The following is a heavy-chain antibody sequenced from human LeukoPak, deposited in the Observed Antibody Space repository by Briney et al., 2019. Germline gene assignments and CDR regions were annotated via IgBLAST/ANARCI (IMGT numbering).Heavy chain of an antibody. CDR2: ISSSSSTI. CDR1: GFTFSSYS. Sequence: GGSLRLSCAASGFTFSSYSMNWVRQAPGKGREWVSYISSSSSTIYYADSVKGRFTISRDNAKNSLYLQMNSLRAEDTAVYYCARARIAARSPNSYYYYYMDVWGKGTTVTVSS. D-gene: IGHD6-6*01. J-gene: IGHJ6*03. CDR3: ARARIAARSPNSYYYYYMDV. V-gene: IGHV3-48*01.